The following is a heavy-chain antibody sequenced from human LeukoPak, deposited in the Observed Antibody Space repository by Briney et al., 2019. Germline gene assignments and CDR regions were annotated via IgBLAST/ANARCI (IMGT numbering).Heavy chain of an antibody. D-gene: IGHD2-15*01. V-gene: IGHV4-31*03. CDR3: AREGVNCSGGSCYSYNWFDP. Sequence: SQTLSLTCTVSGGSISSGGYYWSWIRQHPGKGLEWIGYIYYSGSTYYNPSLKSRVTISVDTSKNQFSLKLSSVTAADTAVYYYAREGVNCSGGSCYSYNWFDPWGQGTLVTVSS. CDR2: IYYSGST. J-gene: IGHJ5*02. CDR1: GGSISSGGYY.